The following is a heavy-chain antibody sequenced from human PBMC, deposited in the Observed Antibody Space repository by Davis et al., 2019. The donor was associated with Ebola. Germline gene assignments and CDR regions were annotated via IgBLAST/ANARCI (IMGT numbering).Heavy chain of an antibody. D-gene: IGHD2-2*01. V-gene: IGHV3-30*18. Sequence: GESLKISCAASGFTFNSYGMHWVRQAPGKGLEWLAVISDDGSNKYYADSVEGRFTISRDNSKETLFLQVNSLRAEDTAVYYCAKDRCSSRRCQDFYYGMDVWGQGTTVTVSS. CDR1: GFTFNSYG. CDR2: ISDDGSNK. J-gene: IGHJ6*02. CDR3: AKDRCSSRRCQDFYYGMDV.